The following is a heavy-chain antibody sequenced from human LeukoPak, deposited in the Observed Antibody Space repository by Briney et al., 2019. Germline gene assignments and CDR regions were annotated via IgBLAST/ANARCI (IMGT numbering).Heavy chain of an antibody. CDR3: ARGSPDYYGSGSYGGDY. CDR2: IYSGGST. CDR1: GFTVSSNY. J-gene: IGHJ4*02. V-gene: IGHV3-53*01. Sequence: GGSLRLSCAASGFTVSSNYMSWVRQAPGKGLEWVSVIYSGGSTYYADSVKGRFTISRDNAKNSLYLQMNSLRAEDTAVYYCARGSPDYYGSGSYGGDYWGQGTLVTVSS. D-gene: IGHD3-10*01.